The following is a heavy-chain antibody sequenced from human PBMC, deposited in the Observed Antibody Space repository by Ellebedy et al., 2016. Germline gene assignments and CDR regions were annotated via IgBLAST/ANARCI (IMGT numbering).Heavy chain of an antibody. CDR1: GFTFSSYD. D-gene: IGHD5-18*01. Sequence: GESLKISCAASGFTFSSYDMHWVRQATGKGLEWVSAIGTAGDTYYPGSVKGRFTISRENAKNSSYLQMNSLRAEDTAVYYCARVRFGDTAVDYWGQGTLVTVSS. V-gene: IGHV3-13*01. CDR2: IGTAGDT. J-gene: IGHJ4*02. CDR3: ARVRFGDTAVDY.